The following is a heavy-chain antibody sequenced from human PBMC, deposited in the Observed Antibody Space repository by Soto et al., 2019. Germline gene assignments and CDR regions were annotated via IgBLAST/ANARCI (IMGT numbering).Heavy chain of an antibody. V-gene: IGHV1-3*01. CDR1: GSSFTTYA. D-gene: IGHD2-15*01. CDR2: INGGNGNT. CDR3: ARSSLLPYFDY. J-gene: IGHJ4*02. Sequence: QVQLVQSGAEVNKPGASVKVSCKASGSSFTTYAMHWVRQAPGQRLEWLGWINGGNGNTKYSQKFQGRVTITRDTSASTAHMELSSLRSEDTAVYYCARSSLLPYFDYWGQGTLVTVSS.